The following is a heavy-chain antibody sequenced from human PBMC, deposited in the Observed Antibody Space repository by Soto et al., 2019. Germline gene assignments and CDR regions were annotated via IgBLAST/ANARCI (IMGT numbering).Heavy chain of an antibody. CDR3: ARALGIAARSHFDY. J-gene: IGHJ4*02. CDR1: GGTFSSYA. D-gene: IGHD6-6*01. Sequence: GASVKVSCKASGGTFSSYAISWVRQAPGQGLEWMGGIIPIFGTANYAQKFQGRVTITADESTSTAYMELSSLRSEDTAVYYCARALGIAARSHFDYWGQGTLVTVSS. CDR2: IIPIFGTA. V-gene: IGHV1-69*13.